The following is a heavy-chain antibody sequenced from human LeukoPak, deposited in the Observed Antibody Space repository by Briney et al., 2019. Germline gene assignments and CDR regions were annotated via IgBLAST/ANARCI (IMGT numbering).Heavy chain of an antibody. V-gene: IGHV4-34*01. CDR3: ARRGRTGTGIRGAFDI. CDR1: GGSFSGYY. J-gene: IGHJ3*02. Sequence: PSETLSLTCAVYGGSFSGYYWSWIRQPPGKGLEWIGEINHSGSTNYNPSLKSRVTISVDTSKNQFSLKLSSVTAADTAVYYCARRGRTGTGIRGAFDIWGQGTMVTVSS. D-gene: IGHD1-1*01. CDR2: INHSGST.